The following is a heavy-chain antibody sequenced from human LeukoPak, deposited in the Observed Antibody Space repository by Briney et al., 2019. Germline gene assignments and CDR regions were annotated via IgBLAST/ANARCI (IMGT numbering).Heavy chain of an antibody. CDR1: GGSFSGYY. D-gene: IGHD2-2*02. J-gene: IGHJ5*02. V-gene: IGHV4-34*01. Sequence: SETLSLTCAVYGGSFSGYYWSWIRQPPGKGLEWIGEINHSGSTNYNPSLKSRVTISVDTSKNQFSLKLSSVTAADTAVYYCARGGRILCSSTSCYSDNWFDPWGQGTLVTVSS. CDR3: ARGGRILCSSTSCYSDNWFDP. CDR2: INHSGST.